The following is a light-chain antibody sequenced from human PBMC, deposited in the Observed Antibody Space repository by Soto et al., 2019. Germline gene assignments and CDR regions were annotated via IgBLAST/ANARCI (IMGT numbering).Light chain of an antibody. Sequence: EIVLTQSPGTLSLSPGERATLSCRASQSVSSSYLAWYQQKPGQAPRLPIYGASSRATGIPDRFSGSGSGTDFTLTISRLEPEDFAVYYCQQYGSSPLTFGGGTKV. J-gene: IGKJ4*01. CDR2: GAS. CDR3: QQYGSSPLT. V-gene: IGKV3-20*01. CDR1: QSVSSSY.